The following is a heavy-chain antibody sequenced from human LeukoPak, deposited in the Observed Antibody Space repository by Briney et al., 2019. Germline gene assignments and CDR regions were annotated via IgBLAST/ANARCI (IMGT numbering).Heavy chain of an antibody. Sequence: SETLSLTCTVSGDSITSYYWSWIRQPPGKGLEWIGSMSYSGSTNYNPSLNSRVTMSVDTTKNQFSLRLNSVTAADTAVYYCARRRAEGGSNGHYNWFDPWGQGTLVTVSS. D-gene: IGHD6-13*01. V-gene: IGHV4-59*08. CDR2: MSYSGST. CDR3: ARRRAEGGSNGHYNWFDP. J-gene: IGHJ5*02. CDR1: GDSITSYY.